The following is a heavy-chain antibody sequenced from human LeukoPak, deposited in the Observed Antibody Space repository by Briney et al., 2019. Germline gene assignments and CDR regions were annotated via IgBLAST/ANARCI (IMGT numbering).Heavy chain of an antibody. CDR3: ASDKGYSNNYFDY. D-gene: IGHD6-13*01. Sequence: SETLSLTCTVSGGSISTTGYYWAWIRQPPGKGLQWIASIYYSGSTYYNSSLKSRVTISVDTSKNQFSLKLSPITAADTAVYYCASDKGYSNNYFDYWGQGTLVTVSS. V-gene: IGHV4-39*02. J-gene: IGHJ4*02. CDR2: IYYSGST. CDR1: GGSISTTGYY.